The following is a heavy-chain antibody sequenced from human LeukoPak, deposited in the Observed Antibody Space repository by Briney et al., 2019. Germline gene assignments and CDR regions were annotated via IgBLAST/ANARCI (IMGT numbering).Heavy chain of an antibody. V-gene: IGHV3-21*01. J-gene: IGHJ4*02. CDR2: ISSSSSYI. CDR1: GFTFSSYA. CDR3: AREALIYDYVWGSLDY. Sequence: PGGSLRLSCAASGFTFSSYAMNWVRQAPGKGLEWVSSISSSSSYIYYADSVKGRFTISRDNAKNSLYLQMNSLRAEDTAVYYCAREALIYDYVWGSLDYWGQGTLVTVSS. D-gene: IGHD3-16*01.